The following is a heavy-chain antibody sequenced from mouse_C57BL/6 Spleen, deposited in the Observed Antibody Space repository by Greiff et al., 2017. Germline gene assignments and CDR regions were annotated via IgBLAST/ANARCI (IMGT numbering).Heavy chain of an antibody. V-gene: IGHV3-6*01. D-gene: IGHD1-1*01. J-gene: IGHJ4*01. CDR2: ISYDGSN. CDR3: ARDPNYYGSLHYYAMGY. Sequence: EVKLMESGPGLVKPSQSLSLTCSVTGYSITSGYYWNWIRQFPGNKLEWMGYISYDGSNNSNPSLKNRISITRDTSKNQFFLKLNSVTTEDTATYYCARDPNYYGSLHYYAMGYWGQGTSVTVSS. CDR1: GYSITSGYY.